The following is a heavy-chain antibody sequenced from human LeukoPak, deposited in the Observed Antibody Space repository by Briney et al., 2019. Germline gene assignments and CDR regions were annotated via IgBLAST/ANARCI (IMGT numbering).Heavy chain of an antibody. Sequence: SETLSLTCAVYGGSFSGYYWSWIRQPPGKGLEWIGEINHSGSTNYNPSLKSRVTISVDMSKNQFSLKLSSVTAADTAVYYCARAGGSGLIDYWGQGTLVTVSS. CDR2: INHSGST. J-gene: IGHJ4*02. CDR1: GGSFSGYY. V-gene: IGHV4-34*01. CDR3: ARAGGSGLIDY. D-gene: IGHD6-19*01.